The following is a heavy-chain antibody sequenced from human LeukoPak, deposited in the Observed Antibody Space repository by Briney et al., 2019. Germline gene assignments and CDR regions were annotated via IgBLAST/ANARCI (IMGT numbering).Heavy chain of an antibody. CDR3: ARDSPRTGP. J-gene: IGHJ5*02. V-gene: IGHV3-9*01. CDR1: GFIFNNYA. D-gene: IGHD1-1*01. Sequence: GGSLRLSCAGSGFIFNNYAMHWVRQPPGKGLEWVSGISWNSGSIDYADSVKGRFTISRDNAKNILYLQMNSLRAEDTAVYYCARDSPRTGPWGQGILVTVSS. CDR2: ISWNSGSI.